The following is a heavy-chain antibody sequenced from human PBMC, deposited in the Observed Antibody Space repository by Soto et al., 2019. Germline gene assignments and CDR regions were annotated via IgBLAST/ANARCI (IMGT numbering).Heavy chain of an antibody. V-gene: IGHV4-34*01. D-gene: IGHD4-4*01. CDR1: GGSFSGYY. CDR2: INHSGST. Sequence: SETLSLTCAVYGGSFSGYYWSWIRQPPGKGLEWIGEINHSGSTNYNPSLKSRVTISVDTSKNQFSLELSSVTAADTAVYYCARGSNYSNYFWFDPWGQGTLVTVSS. J-gene: IGHJ5*02. CDR3: ARGSNYSNYFWFDP.